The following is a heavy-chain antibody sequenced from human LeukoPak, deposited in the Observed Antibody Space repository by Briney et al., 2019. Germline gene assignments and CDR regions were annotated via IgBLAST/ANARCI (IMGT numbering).Heavy chain of an antibody. Sequence: SETLSLTCGVSGGSISSSYWWSWVRQSPGKGLEWIGEIYHSGSTNYNPSLKSRVTISVDTSKNQFSLKLSSVTAADTAVYYCARGATGGYDFWSGYYMSFDYWGQGTLVTVSS. CDR3: ARGATGGYDFWSGYYMSFDY. CDR1: GGSISSSYW. D-gene: IGHD3-3*01. J-gene: IGHJ4*02. CDR2: IYHSGST. V-gene: IGHV4-4*02.